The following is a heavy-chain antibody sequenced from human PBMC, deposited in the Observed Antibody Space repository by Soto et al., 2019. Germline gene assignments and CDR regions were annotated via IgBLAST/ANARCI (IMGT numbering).Heavy chain of an antibody. Sequence: GGSLRLSCAASGFTFSSFGMHWVRQAPGKGLEWVTFISYDGGAKHYADSEQGRFAISRDNSQRTLYLQLKSLRSEDTGIYYMYYSWSTYYDTSLKNRVTISVATSKNQFSLKLSSVTAADTAVYYCVSDWKRRYCSGGSCRSDAFDIWGQGTMVTVSS. J-gene: IGHJ3*02. V-gene: IGHV3-30*09. CDR3: YYSWSTYYDTSLKNRVTISVATSKNQFSLKLSSVTAADTAVYYCVSDWKRRYCSGGSCRSDAFDI. D-gene: IGHD2-21*02. CDR1: GFTFSSFG. CDR2: ISYDGGAK.